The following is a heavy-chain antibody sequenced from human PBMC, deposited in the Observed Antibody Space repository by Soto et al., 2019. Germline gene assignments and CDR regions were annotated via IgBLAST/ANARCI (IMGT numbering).Heavy chain of an antibody. CDR1: GYTFTSYA. CDR3: ARAQNLEMATP. V-gene: IGHV1-3*01. CDR2: INAGNGNT. D-gene: IGHD5-12*01. J-gene: IGHJ4*02. Sequence: QVQLVQSGAEVKKPGASVKVSCKASGYTFTSYAMLWVRQAPGQRLEWMGWINAGNGNTKYSQKFQGRVTITRDTSASTAYMELSSLRSEDTAVYYCARAQNLEMATPWGQGTRVTVSS.